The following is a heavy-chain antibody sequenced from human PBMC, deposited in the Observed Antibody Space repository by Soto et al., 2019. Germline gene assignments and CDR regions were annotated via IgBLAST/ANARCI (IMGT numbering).Heavy chain of an antibody. J-gene: IGHJ1*01. Sequence: QVQLVQSGTEVKKPGASVKVSCKASGYTFTGYYLYWVRQAPGQGLEWMGWINPNSAGTTYAQKFQGRVTITRDTSISTAYMELRSLTSDDTAVYYCARGVPVGPSHFQYWGQGTLVTVSS. D-gene: IGHD3-10*01. V-gene: IGHV1-2*02. CDR1: GYTFTGYY. CDR3: ARGVPVGPSHFQY. CDR2: INPNSAGT.